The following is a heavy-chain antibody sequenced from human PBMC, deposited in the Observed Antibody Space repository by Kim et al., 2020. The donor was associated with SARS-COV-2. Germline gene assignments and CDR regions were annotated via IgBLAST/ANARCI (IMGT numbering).Heavy chain of an antibody. V-gene: IGHV3-33*01. Sequence: GGSLRLSCAASGFTFSSYGMHWVRQAPGKGVEWVADIWNDGSNKYYADSVKGRFTISRDNSKNTVYLQMNSLRAEDTAVYYCARDGGSGTSLIYFDYWGQGTLVTVSS. CDR1: GFTFSSYG. J-gene: IGHJ4*02. D-gene: IGHD1-26*01. CDR3: ARDGGSGTSLIYFDY. CDR2: IWNDGSNK.